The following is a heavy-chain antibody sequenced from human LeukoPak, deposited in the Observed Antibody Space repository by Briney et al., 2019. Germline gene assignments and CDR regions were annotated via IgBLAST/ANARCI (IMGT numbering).Heavy chain of an antibody. V-gene: IGHV4-59*08. CDR3: AGHDYYGSGSYR. CDR2: MYYSGST. J-gene: IGHJ5*02. Sequence: SETLSLTCTVSGGSISSYQWSWIRQPPGKGLEWIGYMYYSGSTKYNPSLKSRVTISGDTSKNQFSLKLISVTAADAAVYYCAGHDYYGSGSYRWGQGTLVPVSS. D-gene: IGHD3-10*01. CDR1: GGSISSYQ.